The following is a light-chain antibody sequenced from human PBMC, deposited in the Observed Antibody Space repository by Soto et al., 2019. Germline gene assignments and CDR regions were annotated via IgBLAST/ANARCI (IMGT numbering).Light chain of an antibody. CDR3: QQYKNWTWT. CDR2: GXS. Sequence: IVMTQSPATLTLSPGGRATLCXRASNSIIVTLSWYQQKPGXAPRXXXDGXSTRAAGCPARLSGSGSGTDFTLTISSLHSEYFAAYYFQQYKNWTWTFGQGTKVDI. CDR1: NSIIVT. J-gene: IGKJ1*01. V-gene: IGKV3-15*01.